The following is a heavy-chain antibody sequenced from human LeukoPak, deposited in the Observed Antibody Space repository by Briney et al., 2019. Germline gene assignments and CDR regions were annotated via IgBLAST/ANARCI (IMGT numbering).Heavy chain of an antibody. CDR3: ANHKTHCSSTSCYGRDAFDI. J-gene: IGHJ3*02. D-gene: IGHD2-2*01. CDR1: GFTFSDAR. Sequence: HPGGSLRVSCAGSGFTFSDARMHWVRQAPGKGLEWVSAISGSGGSTYYADSVKGRFTISRDNSKNTLYLQMNSLRAEDTAVYYCANHKTHCSSTSCYGRDAFDIWGQGTMVTVSS. V-gene: IGHV3-23*01. CDR2: ISGSGGST.